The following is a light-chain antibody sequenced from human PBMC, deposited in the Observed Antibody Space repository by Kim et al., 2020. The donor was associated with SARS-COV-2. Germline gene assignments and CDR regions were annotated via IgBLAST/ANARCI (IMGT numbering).Light chain of an antibody. V-gene: IGLV3-1*01. CDR2: QDS. Sequence: SYELTQPPSVSVSPGQTASITCSGDKLGDKYACWYQQKPGQSPVVVIHQDSKRPSGIPERFSGSNYGNTATLTISGTQAMDEADYYCQAWESSTVVFGGGTQLTVL. J-gene: IGLJ2*01. CDR1: KLGDKY. CDR3: QAWESSTVV.